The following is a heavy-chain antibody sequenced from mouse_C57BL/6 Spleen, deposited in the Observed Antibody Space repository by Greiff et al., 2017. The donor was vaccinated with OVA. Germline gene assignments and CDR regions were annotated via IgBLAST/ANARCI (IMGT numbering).Heavy chain of an antibody. V-gene: IGHV1-69*01. J-gene: IGHJ1*03. CDR3: ARQDNPYWYFDV. CDR1: GYTFTSYW. D-gene: IGHD2-4*01. Sequence: QVQLQQSGAELVMPGASVKLSCKASGYTFTSYWMHWVKQRPGQGLEWIGEIDPSDSYTNYNQKFKGKSTLTVDKSSSTAYMQLSSLTSEDSAVYYCARQDNPYWYFDVWGTGTTVTVSS. CDR2: IDPSDSYT.